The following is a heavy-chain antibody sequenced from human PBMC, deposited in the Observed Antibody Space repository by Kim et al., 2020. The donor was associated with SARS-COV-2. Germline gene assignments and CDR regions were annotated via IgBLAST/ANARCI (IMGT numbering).Heavy chain of an antibody. V-gene: IGHV1-18*04. J-gene: IGHJ5*02. CDR1: GYTFTSYG. CDR3: ARDLIGELLYGNWFDP. CDR2: ISAYNGNT. D-gene: IGHD3-10*01. Sequence: ASVKVSCKASGYTFTSYGISWVRQAPGQGLEWMGWISAYNGNTNYAQKLQGRVTMTTDTSTSTAYMELRSLRSDDTAVYYCARDLIGELLYGNWFDPWGQGTLVTVSS.